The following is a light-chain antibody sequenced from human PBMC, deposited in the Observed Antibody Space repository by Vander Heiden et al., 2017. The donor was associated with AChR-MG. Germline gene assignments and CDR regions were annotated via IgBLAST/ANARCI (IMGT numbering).Light chain of an antibody. Sequence: EIVMTQSPATLSVSPGERATLSCRASQSIPSNLAWYQQKPGQAPRLLIYGASTRATGIPAKFSGSGSGTEFTLTISSLQSEDFAVYFCQQDYNWPWTFGQGTKVEIK. CDR3: QQDYNWPWT. CDR1: QSIPSN. J-gene: IGKJ1*01. CDR2: GAS. V-gene: IGKV3-15*01.